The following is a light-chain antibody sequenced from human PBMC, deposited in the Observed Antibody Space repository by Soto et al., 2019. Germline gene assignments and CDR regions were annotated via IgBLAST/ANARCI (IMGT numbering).Light chain of an antibody. V-gene: IGLV2-14*01. Sequence: QSALTQPASVSGSPGQSITISCTGTSSDIGYYTYVSWYQQHPGKAPKLVIFEVSNRPSGVSNRFSGSKSGNTASLTISGLQAEDEADYYCSSYTTTSTLLFGGGTKVTVL. CDR1: SSDIGYYTY. J-gene: IGLJ2*01. CDR2: EVS. CDR3: SSYTTTSTLL.